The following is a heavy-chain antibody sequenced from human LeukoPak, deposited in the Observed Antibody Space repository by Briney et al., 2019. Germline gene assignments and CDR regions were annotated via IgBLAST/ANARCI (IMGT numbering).Heavy chain of an antibody. CDR2: IKEDGSEK. J-gene: IGHJ6*03. Sequence: GGSLRLSCAASGFAFSNYWMSWVRQAPGKGLEWVANIKEDGSEKYYVDSVKGRFTISGDNAKNSLYLQMNSLRAEDTAVYYCARVSERYSSGWYKGYYYYYMDVWGKGTTVTVSS. CDR3: ARVSERYSSGWYKGYYYYYMDV. CDR1: GFAFSNYW. V-gene: IGHV3-7*01. D-gene: IGHD6-19*01.